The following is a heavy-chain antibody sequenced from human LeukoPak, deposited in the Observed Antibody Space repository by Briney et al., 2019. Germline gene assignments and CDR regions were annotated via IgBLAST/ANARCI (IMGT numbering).Heavy chain of an antibody. V-gene: IGHV4-4*07. Sequence: PSETLSLTCTVSGGSISSYYWSWIRQPAGKGLEWIGRIYTSGSTYYNPSLKSRVTISVDTSKNHFSLKLSSVTAADTAVYYCARVGGSNFPPYYYYYMDVWGKGTTVTISS. CDR2: IYTSGST. D-gene: IGHD1-26*01. J-gene: IGHJ6*03. CDR3: ARVGGSNFPPYYYYYMDV. CDR1: GGSISSYY.